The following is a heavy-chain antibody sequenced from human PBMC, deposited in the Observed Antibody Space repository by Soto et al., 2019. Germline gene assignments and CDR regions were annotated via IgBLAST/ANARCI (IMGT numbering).Heavy chain of an antibody. CDR3: ARDTYYDFWSGYQKYYFDY. D-gene: IGHD3-3*01. V-gene: IGHV1-18*04. CDR2: ISTYNANT. Sequence: ASVKVSCKXSGYTFSSYGISWLRQAPGQGLEWMGWISTYNANTNYAQKLQGRVTMTTDTSTSTAYMELRSLRSDDTAVYYCARDTYYDFWSGYQKYYFDYWGQGTLVTVSS. CDR1: GYTFSSYG. J-gene: IGHJ4*02.